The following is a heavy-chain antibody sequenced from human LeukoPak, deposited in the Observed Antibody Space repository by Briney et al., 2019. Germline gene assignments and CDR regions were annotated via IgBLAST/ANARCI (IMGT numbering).Heavy chain of an antibody. CDR2: IYTTGST. V-gene: IGHV4-61*02. Sequence: PSQTLSLTCTVSGVSIANTFYYWNWLRQPAGKGLEWIGRIYTTGSTDYNPSLKSRVTISLDTARNQFSLKLSSVTAADTAVYYCARRQDGHDYWGQGTLGTVSS. CDR3: ARRQDGHDY. J-gene: IGHJ4*02. CDR1: GVSIANTFYY.